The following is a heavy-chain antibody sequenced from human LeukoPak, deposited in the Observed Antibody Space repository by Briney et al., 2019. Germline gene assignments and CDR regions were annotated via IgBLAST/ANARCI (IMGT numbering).Heavy chain of an antibody. CDR2: INPSGGST. V-gene: IGHV1-46*01. CDR1: GYTFTSYY. J-gene: IGHJ6*02. Sequence: ASVKVSCKASGYTFTSYYIHWVRQAPGQGLEWMGIINPSGGSTSYAQKFQGRVTMTRDTSTSTVYMDLSSLRSEDTAVYYCARYSDTAMEDYYYYGMDVWGQGTTVTVSS. D-gene: IGHD5-18*01. CDR3: ARYSDTAMEDYYYYGMDV.